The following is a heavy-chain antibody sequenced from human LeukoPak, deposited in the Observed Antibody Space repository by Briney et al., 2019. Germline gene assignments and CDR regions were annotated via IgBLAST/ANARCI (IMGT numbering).Heavy chain of an antibody. V-gene: IGHV3-9*03. J-gene: IGHJ4*02. Sequence: GGSLRLSCAASGFTFDDYAMHWVRQAPGKGLEWVSGISWNSGSIDYVDSVKGRFTISRDNAKNSLYLQMNSLRAEDMALYYCAKSSRAVTTRGNFDYWGQGTLVTVSS. CDR2: ISWNSGSI. D-gene: IGHD4-11*01. CDR1: GFTFDDYA. CDR3: AKSSRAVTTRGNFDY.